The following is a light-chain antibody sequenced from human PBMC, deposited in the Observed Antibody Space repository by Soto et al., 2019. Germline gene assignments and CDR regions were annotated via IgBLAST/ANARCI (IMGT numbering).Light chain of an antibody. CDR3: QHYGSSPRK. J-gene: IGKJ1*01. CDR2: GAS. CDR1: QSVSSSY. Sequence: EIVLTQSPGTLSLSPGERATLSCRACQSVSSSYLAWYQQKPGQAPRLIIYGASSRATGITDRFSGSGSGTDFTLTISRLEPEDFAVYYCQHYGSSPRKFGQGTKVEIK. V-gene: IGKV3-20*01.